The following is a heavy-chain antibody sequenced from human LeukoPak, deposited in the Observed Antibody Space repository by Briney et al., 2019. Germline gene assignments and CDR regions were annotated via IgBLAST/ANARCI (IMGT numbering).Heavy chain of an antibody. CDR2: MNPNSGNT. V-gene: IGHV1-8*01. D-gene: IGHD3-16*01. J-gene: IGHJ5*02. CDR1: GYTFTSYD. Sequence: GASVKVSCKASGYTFTSYDINWVRQATGQGLEWMGWMNPNSGNTGYAQKFQGRVTMTRNTSISTAYMELSSLRSEETAVYYCARGVHDYVLWFDPWGQGTLVTVSS. CDR3: ARGVHDYVLWFDP.